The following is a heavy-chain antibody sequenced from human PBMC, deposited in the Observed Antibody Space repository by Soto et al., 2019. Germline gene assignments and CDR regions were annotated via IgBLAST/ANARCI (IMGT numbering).Heavy chain of an antibody. Sequence: EVQLVQSGAEVKKPGATVKISCKVSGYIFTDYYVYWVQQAPGKGLEWMGFLDPEDGETMYAEKFQGRITITADTSTETAYMELSSLRSEDTAVYYCATASSIGGRLSYFDLWGRGTLISVSS. CDR2: LDPEDGET. D-gene: IGHD6-6*01. V-gene: IGHV1-69-2*01. CDR1: GYIFTDYY. J-gene: IGHJ2*01. CDR3: ATASSIGGRLSYFDL.